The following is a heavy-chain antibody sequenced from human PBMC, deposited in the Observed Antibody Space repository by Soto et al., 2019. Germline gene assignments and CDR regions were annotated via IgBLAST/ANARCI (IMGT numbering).Heavy chain of an antibody. Sequence: SGPTLVRPTQTLTLTCTFSGFSLSTSGVGVGWIRQPPGQALEWLALIYWDDDKRYSPSLKSRLTITKDTSKNQVVLTMTNMDPVDTGTYHCAHRAAGWWLDYWGQGTLVTVSS. V-gene: IGHV2-5*02. D-gene: IGHD2-8*02. CDR3: AHRAAGWWLDY. J-gene: IGHJ4*02. CDR2: IYWDDDK. CDR1: GFSLSTSGVG.